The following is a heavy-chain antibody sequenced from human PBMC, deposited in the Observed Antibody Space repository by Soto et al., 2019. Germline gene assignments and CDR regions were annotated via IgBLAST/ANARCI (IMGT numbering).Heavy chain of an antibody. V-gene: IGHV1-18*01. CDR1: GYTFTNYG. J-gene: IGHJ4*02. CDR3: ARGGLDVSHDY. CDR2: INAYNGNT. D-gene: IGHD1-26*01. Sequence: QVQLVQSGAEVKKPGASVKVSCKASGYTFTNYGISWVRQAPGQGLEWMGWINAYNGNTNYAQKLQGRVTMTTDTSPITAYIERMSLRSHDTAVYSCARGGLDVSHDYLGQGALVTFSS.